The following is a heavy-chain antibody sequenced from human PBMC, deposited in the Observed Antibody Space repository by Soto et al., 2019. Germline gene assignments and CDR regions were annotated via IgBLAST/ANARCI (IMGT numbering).Heavy chain of an antibody. J-gene: IGHJ4*02. CDR2: INNDGSDI. CDR3: VKDGSSGVKSNFDC. Sequence: GGSLRLSCAASGFTFNRYWMHWVRQAPGKGPVWVARINNDGSDIVYADPLKGRFSISRDNAQSTLYLEGNSLRADDTAVYYCVKDGSSGVKSNFDCWGQGTLVTVSS. D-gene: IGHD1-26*01. CDR1: GFTFNRYW. V-gene: IGHV3-74*03.